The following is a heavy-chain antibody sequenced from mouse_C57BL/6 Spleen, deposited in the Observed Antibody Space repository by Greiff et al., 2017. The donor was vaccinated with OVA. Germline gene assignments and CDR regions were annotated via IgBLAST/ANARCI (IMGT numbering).Heavy chain of an antibody. CDR2: IHPNSGST. V-gene: IGHV1-64*01. CDR3: ASSNYYGSSYDAMDY. J-gene: IGHJ4*01. D-gene: IGHD1-1*01. Sequence: QVQLQQPGAELVKPGASVKLSCKASGYTFTSYWMHWVKQRPGQGLEWIGMIHPNSGSTNYNEKFKSKATLTVDKSSSTAYMQLSSLTSEDSAVYYCASSNYYGSSYDAMDYWGQGTSVTVSS. CDR1: GYTFTSYW.